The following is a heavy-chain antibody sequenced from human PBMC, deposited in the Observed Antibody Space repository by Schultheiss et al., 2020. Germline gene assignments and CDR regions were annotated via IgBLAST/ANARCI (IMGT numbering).Heavy chain of an antibody. V-gene: IGHV3-9*01. CDR1: GFTFSSYG. Sequence: SLKISCAASGFTFSSYGMHWVRQAPGKGLEWVSGISWNSGSIGYADSVKGRFTISRDNSKNTLYLQMNSLRAEDTAVYYCARGRGSYADDAFDIWGQGTMVNVSS. J-gene: IGHJ3*02. CDR3: ARGRGSYADDAFDI. CDR2: ISWNSGSI. D-gene: IGHD1-26*01.